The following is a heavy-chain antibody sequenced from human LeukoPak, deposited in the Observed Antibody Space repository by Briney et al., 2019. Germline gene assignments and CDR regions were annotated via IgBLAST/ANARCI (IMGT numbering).Heavy chain of an antibody. Sequence: SETLSLTCTVSGGSISSGSYYWSWIRQPAGKGLEWIGRIYTSGSTNYNPSLKSRVTISVDTSKNQFSLKLSSVPAADTAVYYCATGTVTTVAYWGQGTLVTVSS. D-gene: IGHD4-17*01. CDR2: IYTSGST. V-gene: IGHV4-61*02. CDR3: ATGTVTTVAY. CDR1: GGSISSGSYY. J-gene: IGHJ4*02.